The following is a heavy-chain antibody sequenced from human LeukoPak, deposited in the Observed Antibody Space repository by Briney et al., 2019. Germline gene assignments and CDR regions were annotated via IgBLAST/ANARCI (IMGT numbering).Heavy chain of an antibody. CDR3: ARDGGYCSGGSCNNWFDP. CDR2: ISGSGTYI. D-gene: IGHD2-15*01. Sequence: GGSRELSFLAPESTFSTYSMNWVRQAQGKGLDWVPSISGSGTYIYYADSVKGRFTISRDNAKNSLYLQMNSLRAEDTAVFYCARDGGYCSGGSCNNWFDPWGQGTLVTVSS. CDR1: ESTFSTYS. J-gene: IGHJ5*02. V-gene: IGHV3-21*01.